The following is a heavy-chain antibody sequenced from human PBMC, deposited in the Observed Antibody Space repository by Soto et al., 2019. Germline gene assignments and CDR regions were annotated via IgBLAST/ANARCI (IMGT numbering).Heavy chain of an antibody. V-gene: IGHV1-8*01. D-gene: IGHD6-6*01. J-gene: IGHJ6*02. CDR3: ARGXGGIAARREGYYYGMDV. CDR1: GYTFTSYD. Sequence: ASVKVSCKASGYTFTSYDINWVRQATGQGLEWMGWMNPNSGNTGYAQKFQGRVTMTRNTSISTAYMELSSLRSEDTAVYYCARGXGGIAARREGYYYGMDVWGQGTTVTVSS. CDR2: MNPNSGNT.